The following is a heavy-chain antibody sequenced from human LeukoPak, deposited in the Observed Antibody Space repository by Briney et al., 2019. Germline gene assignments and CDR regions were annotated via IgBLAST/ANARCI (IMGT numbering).Heavy chain of an antibody. CDR1: GGSISSSNW. D-gene: IGHD3-10*01. CDR2: IYHSGST. CDR3: ARGFGYGSGDYSWFDS. J-gene: IGHJ5*01. Sequence: SETLSLTCAVSGGSISSSNWWSWVRQPPGKGLEWIGEIYHSGSTNYNPSLKGRVTILLDKPKNQFSLTLTSVTAADTAVYYCARGFGYGSGDYSWFDSWGQGTLVTVSS. V-gene: IGHV4-4*02.